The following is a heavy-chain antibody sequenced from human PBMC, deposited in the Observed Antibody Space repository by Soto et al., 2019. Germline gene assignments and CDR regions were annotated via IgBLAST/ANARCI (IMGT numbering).Heavy chain of an antibody. D-gene: IGHD3-16*01. CDR2: TSYDGNNK. V-gene: IGHV3-30*06. CDR1: GFRFKSFV. CDR3: ARWGTTGGFDL. J-gene: IGHJ4*02. Sequence: ESGGGVVQPGTSLRLSCAASGFRFKSFVMDWVRQAPGKGLDWVAFTSYDGNNKDYGDSVKGRFTVSRDNSQNTLHLQMDFLRPEDTALYYCARWGTTGGFDLWGQGTLVSVSS.